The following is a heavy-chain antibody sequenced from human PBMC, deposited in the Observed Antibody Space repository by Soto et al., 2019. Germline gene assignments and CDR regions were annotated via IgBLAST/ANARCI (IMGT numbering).Heavy chain of an antibody. J-gene: IGHJ6*02. D-gene: IGHD3-10*01. CDR1: GGSISSYY. Sequence: PSETLSLTCTVSGGSISSYYWSWIRQPPGKGLEWIGYINHSGSTNYNPSLKSRVTISVDTSKNQFSLKLSSVTAADTAVYYCARRGIWFGELLSFYYYYGMDVWGQGTTVTVSS. CDR2: INHSGST. V-gene: IGHV4-59*12. CDR3: ARRGIWFGELLSFYYYYGMDV.